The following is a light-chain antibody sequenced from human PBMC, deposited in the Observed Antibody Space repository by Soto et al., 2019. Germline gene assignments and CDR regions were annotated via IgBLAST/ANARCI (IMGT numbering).Light chain of an antibody. CDR2: DAS. CDR1: QSITRY. Sequence: DIQMTQSPSSLSASVGDRVNITCRASQSITRYLTWYQQKPGKAPKLLMYDASSLQRGVPPRFSGSRSGTEFTLTISSLKPEDFATYYCQQSYSTPFTFGPGTTVDIK. J-gene: IGKJ3*01. V-gene: IGKV1-39*01. CDR3: QQSYSTPFT.